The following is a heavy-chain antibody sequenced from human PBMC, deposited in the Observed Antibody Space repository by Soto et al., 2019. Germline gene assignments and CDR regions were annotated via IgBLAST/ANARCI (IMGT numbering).Heavy chain of an antibody. J-gene: IGHJ4*02. Sequence: ASVKVSFKASGYTFTRYYMHWLRQAPGQGLEWMGIINPSGGSTSYAQKFQGRVTMTRDTSTSTVYMELSSLRSEDTAVYYCARDDGDTTPFDYWGQGTLVTVSS. CDR1: GYTFTRYY. CDR2: INPSGGST. D-gene: IGHD5-18*01. V-gene: IGHV1-46*01. CDR3: ARDDGDTTPFDY.